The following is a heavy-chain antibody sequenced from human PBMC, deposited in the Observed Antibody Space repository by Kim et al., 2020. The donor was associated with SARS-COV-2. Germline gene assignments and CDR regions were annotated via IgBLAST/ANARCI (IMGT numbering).Heavy chain of an antibody. CDR1: GFTFSSYS. D-gene: IGHD3-9*01. V-gene: IGHV3-48*02. J-gene: IGHJ3*02. Sequence: GGSLRLSCAASGFTFSSYSMNWVRQAPGKGLEWVSYISSSSSTIYYADSVKGRFTISRDNAKNSLYLQMNSLRDEDTAVYYCARAGIVDYDILTGVAFDIWGQETMVTVSS. CDR3: ARAGIVDYDILTGVAFDI. CDR2: ISSSSSTI.